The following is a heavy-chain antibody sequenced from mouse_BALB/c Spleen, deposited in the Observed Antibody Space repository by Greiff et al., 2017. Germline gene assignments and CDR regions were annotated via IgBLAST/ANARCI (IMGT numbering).Heavy chain of an antibody. CDR1: GYTFTSYW. D-gene: IGHD2-1*01. Sequence: LQESGAELAKPGASVKMSCKASGYTFTSYWMHWVKQRPGQGLEWIGYINPSTGYTEYNQKFKDKATLTADKSSSTAYMQLSSLTSEDSAVYYCARFWGNSFAYWGQGTLVTVSA. J-gene: IGHJ3*01. V-gene: IGHV1-7*01. CDR3: ARFWGNSFAY. CDR2: INPSTGYT.